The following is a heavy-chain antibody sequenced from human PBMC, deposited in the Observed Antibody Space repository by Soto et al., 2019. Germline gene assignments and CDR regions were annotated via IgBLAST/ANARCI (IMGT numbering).Heavy chain of an antibody. D-gene: IGHD3-22*01. V-gene: IGHV4-59*01. Sequence: QVQLQESGPGLVKPSETLSLTCTVSGGSISSYYWSWIRQPPGKGLEWIGYIYYSGSTNYNPSLNSRVTISVDPPKNPFSLKLSSVPAADTAVYYCAREGEDYYDSSGYYYSAYFQHWGQGTLVTVSS. CDR2: IYYSGST. CDR1: GGSISSYY. J-gene: IGHJ1*01. CDR3: AREGEDYYDSSGYYYSAYFQH.